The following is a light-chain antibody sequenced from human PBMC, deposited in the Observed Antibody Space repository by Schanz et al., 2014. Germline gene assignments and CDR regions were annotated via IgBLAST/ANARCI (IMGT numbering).Light chain of an antibody. CDR3: QQYNSYSPWT. CDR2: DAS. Sequence: EIVLTQSPATLSLSPGERATLSCRASQSVSRYLAWYQQKPGQAPRLLIYDASNRATGFPARFSGSGSGTDFTLTISSLQPDDFATYYCQQYNSYSPWTFGQGTKVEIK. J-gene: IGKJ1*01. CDR1: QSVSRY. V-gene: IGKV3-11*01.